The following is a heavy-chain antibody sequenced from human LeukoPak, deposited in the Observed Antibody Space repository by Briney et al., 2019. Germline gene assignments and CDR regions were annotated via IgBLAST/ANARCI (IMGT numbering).Heavy chain of an antibody. CDR3: ARSAVTGHFDS. CDR1: GGTFSSSA. D-gene: IGHD2-21*02. Sequence: ASVKVSCKASGGTFSSSAISWVRQAPGQGLEWMGRVIPLLDITNYAQQFQGGVTITTDKSTTTVYMELSRLRSEDTAVYYCARSAVTGHFDSWGQGTLVTVSS. CDR2: VIPLLDIT. J-gene: IGHJ4*02. V-gene: IGHV1-69*04.